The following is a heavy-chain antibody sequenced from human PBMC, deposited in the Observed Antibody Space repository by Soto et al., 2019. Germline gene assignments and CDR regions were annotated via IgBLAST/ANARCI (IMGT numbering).Heavy chain of an antibody. Sequence: QVQLQESGPGLVKPSQTLSLTCTVSGGSISSGGYYWSWIRQHPGKGLEWIGYIYYSGSTYYNPSLKSRVTISVDTSKNQFSLKLSSVTAADTAVYYCARDGGNSYGYGNNYGEWTFDYWGQGTLVTVSS. V-gene: IGHV4-31*03. CDR3: ARDGGNSYGYGNNYGEWTFDY. D-gene: IGHD5-18*01. J-gene: IGHJ4*02. CDR2: IYYSGST. CDR1: GGSISSGGYY.